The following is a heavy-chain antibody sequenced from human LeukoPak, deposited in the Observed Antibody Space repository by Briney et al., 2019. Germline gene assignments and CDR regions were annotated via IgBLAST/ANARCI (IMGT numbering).Heavy chain of an antibody. D-gene: IGHD5-24*01. Sequence: SETLSLTCTVSGGSISNYYWSWIRQSPEKGLEWIGYIHDSGSTNYNPSPKSRVTISVDTSKNQFSLKLSSVTAADTAVYYCARLDAAAGRYLQFFYWGQGTLVTVSS. J-gene: IGHJ4*02. V-gene: IGHV4-59*08. CDR1: GGSISNYY. CDR2: IHDSGST. CDR3: ARLDAAAGRYLQFFY.